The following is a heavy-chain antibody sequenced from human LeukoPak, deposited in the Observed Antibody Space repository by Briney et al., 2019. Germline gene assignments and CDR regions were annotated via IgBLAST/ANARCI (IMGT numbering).Heavy chain of an antibody. CDR3: ARDHSSGWRRPLRH. J-gene: IGHJ1*01. D-gene: IGHD6-19*01. CDR2: INAGNGNT. V-gene: IGHV1-3*01. CDR1: GYTFTSYA. Sequence: GASVKVSCKASGYTFTSYAMHWVRQAPGQRLEWMGWINAGNGNTKYSQKFQGRVTITRDTSASTAYMELSSLRSEDTAVYYCARDHSSGWRRPLRHWGQGTLVTVSS.